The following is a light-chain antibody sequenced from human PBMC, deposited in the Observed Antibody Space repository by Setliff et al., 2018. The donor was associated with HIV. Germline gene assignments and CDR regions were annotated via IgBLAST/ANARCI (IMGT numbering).Light chain of an antibody. CDR1: SSNIGAGFA. V-gene: IGLV1-40*01. CDR3: AAWDDSLGGQAYV. CDR2: RNS. J-gene: IGLJ1*01. Sequence: QSVLTQPPSVSGAPGQRVTISCTGSSSNIGAGFAVHWYQQLPGTAPRLLIYRNSQRPSGVPDRFSGSKSGTSASLAIRGLRSEDEANYFCAAWDDSLGGQAYVFGPGTKVTVL.